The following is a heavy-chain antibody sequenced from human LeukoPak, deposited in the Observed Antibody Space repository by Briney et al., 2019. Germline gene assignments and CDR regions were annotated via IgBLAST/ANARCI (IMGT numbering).Heavy chain of an antibody. CDR2: ISGSGGTT. Sequence: GGSLRLSCAASGFIFFAYGMTWVRQAPGKGLEWVSSISGSGGTTYYADSVKGRFTISRDNSKNTLFLQMNSLRAEDTAVYYCAKEVELRFTSIDYWGQGTLVTVSS. D-gene: IGHD1-7*01. J-gene: IGHJ4*02. CDR3: AKEVELRFTSIDY. CDR1: GFIFFAYG. V-gene: IGHV3-23*01.